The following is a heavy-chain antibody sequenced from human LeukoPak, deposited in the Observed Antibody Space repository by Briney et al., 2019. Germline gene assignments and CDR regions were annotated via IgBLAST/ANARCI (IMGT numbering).Heavy chain of an antibody. J-gene: IGHJ6*03. Sequence: GGSLRLSCAASGFTFSTYGMHWVRQAPGKGLEWVAVISFYRSNKFYADSVKGRFTISRDNSKNTLYLQMNSLRAEDTAVYYCARAPRPSGHDYYMDVWGKGTTVTVSS. D-gene: IGHD2-8*02. CDR2: ISFYRSNK. V-gene: IGHV3-30*03. CDR1: GFTFSTYG. CDR3: ARAPRPSGHDYYMDV.